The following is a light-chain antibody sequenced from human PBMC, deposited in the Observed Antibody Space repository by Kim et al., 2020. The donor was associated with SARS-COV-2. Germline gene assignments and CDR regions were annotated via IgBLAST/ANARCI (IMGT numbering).Light chain of an antibody. CDR2: GAS. CDR3: QHYKWYPLT. CDR1: QDIRSL. V-gene: IGKV1-16*02. Sequence: ASGGDTVTSTWRASQDIRSLLLWVQQKPGRAPKTLIYGASRLQSGVPSKFSGSGSGTDFTLTISGLQPEDFATYYCQHYKWYPLTFGGGTKVDIK. J-gene: IGKJ4*01.